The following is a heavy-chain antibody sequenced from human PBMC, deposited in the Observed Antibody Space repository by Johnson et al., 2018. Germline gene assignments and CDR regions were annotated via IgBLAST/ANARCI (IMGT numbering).Heavy chain of an antibody. D-gene: IGHD3-22*01. J-gene: IGHJ1*01. CDR2: ISGSGGST. CDR3: AKEMVGDASSGYYNFQH. Sequence: VQSGGSLRLXCAASRFTFSSYAMSWVRQAPGKGLEWVSAISGSGGSTYYADSVTCRFTISRDNSKNTLYLQMNSLGAEDTAVYYCAKEMVGDASSGYYNFQHWGQGTLVTVSS. CDR1: RFTFSSYA. V-gene: IGHV3-23*01.